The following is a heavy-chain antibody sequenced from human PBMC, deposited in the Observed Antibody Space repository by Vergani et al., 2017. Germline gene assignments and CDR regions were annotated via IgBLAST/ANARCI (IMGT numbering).Heavy chain of an antibody. CDR2: IYYSGST. V-gene: IGHV4-59*01. Sequence: QVQLQESGPGLVKPSETLSLTCTVSGGSISSYYWSWIRQPPGKGLEWIGYIYYSGSTNYNPSLKSRVTISVDTSKNQFSLKLSSVTAADTAVYYCAVEVVVAIFDYWGQGTLVTVSS. CDR1: GGSISSYY. CDR3: AVEVVVAIFDY. J-gene: IGHJ4*02. D-gene: IGHD3-22*01.